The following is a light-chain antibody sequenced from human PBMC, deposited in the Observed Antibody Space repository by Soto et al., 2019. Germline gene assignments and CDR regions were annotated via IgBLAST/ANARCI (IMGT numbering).Light chain of an antibody. CDR2: RNN. CDR3: AAWDDSLSGSYV. Sequence: QSALPQPPSASGTPGQRVTISCSGSSSNIGSNYVYWYQQLPGTAPKLLIYRNNQRPSGVPDRFSGSKSGTSASLAISGLRSEDEADYYCAAWDDSLSGSYVFGTGTKVTVL. V-gene: IGLV1-47*01. CDR1: SSNIGSNY. J-gene: IGLJ1*01.